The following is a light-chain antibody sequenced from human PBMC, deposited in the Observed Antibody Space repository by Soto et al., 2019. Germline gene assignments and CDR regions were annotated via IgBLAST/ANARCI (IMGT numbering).Light chain of an antibody. CDR1: QSVADN. CDR3: QQYNNWPPWT. CDR2: GAS. V-gene: IGKV3-15*01. Sequence: EVVMTQSPATLSVSPGEIVTLSFRSSQSVADNLAWFQQKPGQGPRLLIYGASTRATGIPARFSGSGSGTEFTLTISSLQSEDFAVYYCQQYNNWPPWTFGQGTKVDIK. J-gene: IGKJ1*01.